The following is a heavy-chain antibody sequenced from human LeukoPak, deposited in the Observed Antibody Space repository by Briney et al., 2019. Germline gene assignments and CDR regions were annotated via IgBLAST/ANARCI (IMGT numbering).Heavy chain of an antibody. J-gene: IGHJ4*02. CDR1: GFTLSSYW. CDR3: ARGNGPGSYLIDF. Sequence: PGGSLRLSCAASGFTLSSYWMHWVRQAPGKGLVWVSHINSEGSRTNYADSVKGRFTISRDNARNTVSLQMNSLRSEDTAVYFCARGNGPGSYLIDFWGQGTLVTVSS. CDR2: INSEGSRT. D-gene: IGHD3-10*01. V-gene: IGHV3-74*01.